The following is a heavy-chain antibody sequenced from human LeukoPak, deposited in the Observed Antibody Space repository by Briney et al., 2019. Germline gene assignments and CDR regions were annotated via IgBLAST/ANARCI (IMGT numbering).Heavy chain of an antibody. CDR2: IWYDGTNK. Sequence: QPGGSLRLSCAASGFTFSSYGMHWVRQAPGKGLEWVAIIWYDGTNKYYADSVKGRFTISRDNSKNTLYLQMNSLRAEATCVYYCAKSRDSSGWTYFDYWGQGTLVTVSS. J-gene: IGHJ4*02. D-gene: IGHD6-19*01. V-gene: IGHV3-33*06. CDR3: AKSRDSSGWTYFDY. CDR1: GFTFSSYG.